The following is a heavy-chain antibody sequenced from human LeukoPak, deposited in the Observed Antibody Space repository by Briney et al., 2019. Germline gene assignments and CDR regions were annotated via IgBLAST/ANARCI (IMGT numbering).Heavy chain of an antibody. CDR1: GFTFSSYS. D-gene: IGHD3-10*01. CDR3: AKALLVYGSGSYGFDY. Sequence: GGSLRLSCAASGFTFSSYSMSWVRQAPGKGLEWVSAISSSGGSTDYTDSVKGRFTISRDNSKNTLYLQMNSLRAEDTAVYYCAKALLVYGSGSYGFDYWGQGTLVTVSS. J-gene: IGHJ4*02. CDR2: ISSSGGST. V-gene: IGHV3-23*01.